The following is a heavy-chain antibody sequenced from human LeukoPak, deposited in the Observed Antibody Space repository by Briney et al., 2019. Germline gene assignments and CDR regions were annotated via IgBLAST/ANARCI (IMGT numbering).Heavy chain of an antibody. CDR2: TSSDGSST. D-gene: IGHD1-7*01. J-gene: IGHJ4*02. CDR1: GFTFLSYA. V-gene: IGHV3-64*04. CDR3: ARDNWNYVY. Sequence: GGSLRLSCSASGFTFLSYAMHWVRQAPGKGLEYVSATSSDGSSTSYADSVKGRFTISRDNAKNTLYLQMNSLRAEDTAVYYCARDNWNYVYWGQGTLVTVSS.